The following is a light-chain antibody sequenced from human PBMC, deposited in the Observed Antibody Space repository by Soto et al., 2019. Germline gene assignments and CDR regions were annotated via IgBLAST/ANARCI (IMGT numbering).Light chain of an antibody. Sequence: EIVLTQSPDTLSLSPGERATLSCRASQSVSTNSLAWYQQKPGQAPRPLIYGASSRVTGTPDRFSGSGSGTDFTLFIRRLEPEDFAVYYCQQYSTSPPSITCGQGTRREIK. CDR2: GAS. CDR3: QQYSTSPPSIT. J-gene: IGKJ5*01. V-gene: IGKV3-20*01. CDR1: QSVSTNS.